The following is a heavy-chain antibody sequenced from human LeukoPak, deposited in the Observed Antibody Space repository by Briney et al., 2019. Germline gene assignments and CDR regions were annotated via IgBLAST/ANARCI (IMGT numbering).Heavy chain of an antibody. CDR3: ARAIRSTDYFDY. J-gene: IGHJ4*02. CDR1: GGSISSSSYY. D-gene: IGHD3-16*01. V-gene: IGHV4-39*01. CDR2: IYYSGSI. Sequence: SETLSLTCTVSGGSISSSSYYWGWIRQPPGKGLEWIGNIYYSGSIYYNPSLKSRVSISVDTSKNQLSLKLNSVTAADTAVYSCARAIRSTDYFDYWGQGTLVTVSS.